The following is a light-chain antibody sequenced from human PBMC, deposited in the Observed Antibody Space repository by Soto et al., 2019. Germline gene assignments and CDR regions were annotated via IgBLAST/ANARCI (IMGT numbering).Light chain of an antibody. V-gene: IGLV2-8*01. CDR3: SSYAGRNHLV. Sequence: QSVLTQPPSASGSPGQSVTISCTGTSSDVGGYNFVSWYQQHPGKAPKLMIYEVSQRPSGVSDRFSGSKSGNTASLTVSGLQAEDEADYYCSSYAGRNHLVFGGGTKLTVL. CDR1: SSDVGGYNF. CDR2: EVS. J-gene: IGLJ3*02.